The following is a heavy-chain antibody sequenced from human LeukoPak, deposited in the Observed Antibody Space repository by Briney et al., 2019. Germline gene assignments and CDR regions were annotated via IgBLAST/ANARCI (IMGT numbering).Heavy chain of an antibody. V-gene: IGHV1-2*06. CDR3: ERGGSSYRFGEYPYYFDY. J-gene: IGHJ4*02. D-gene: IGHD3-10*01. CDR2: INPNSGGT. CDR1: GYTFTGYY. Sequence: ASVKVSCKASGYTFTGYYMHWVRQAPGQGVEWRGRINPNSGGTNYAQKLQGRVTMTRDTSISTAYMELSRLRSDDTAVYYCERGGSSYRFGEYPYYFDYWGQGTLVTVSS.